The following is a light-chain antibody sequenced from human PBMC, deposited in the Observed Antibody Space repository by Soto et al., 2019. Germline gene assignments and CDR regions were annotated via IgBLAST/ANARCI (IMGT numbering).Light chain of an antibody. J-gene: IGKJ5*01. V-gene: IGKV1-8*01. CDR2: AAS. CDR3: QQYYSYPYT. CDR1: QGISSY. Sequence: AIRMTQSPSSLSASTGDRVNITFRASQGISSYLAWYQQKPGKAPKLLIYAASTLQSGVPSRFSGSGSGTDFTLTISCLQSEDFATYYCQQYYSYPYTFGQGTRLEIK.